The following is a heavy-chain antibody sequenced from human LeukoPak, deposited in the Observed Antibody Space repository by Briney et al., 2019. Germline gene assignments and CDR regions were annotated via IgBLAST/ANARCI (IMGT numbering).Heavy chain of an antibody. V-gene: IGHV4-59*01. CDR2: FYDTRSP. CDR1: GGSINLYY. Sequence: PGTLSLTCTVSGGSINLYYWSWIRQPPGKGLEWIGYFYDTRSPKYNPSLERRVTISVDMSRKQFSLNISSVTTADTAVYYCARGRDSLTYWGQGTLATVSS. CDR3: ARGRDSLTY. J-gene: IGHJ4*02. D-gene: IGHD3/OR15-3a*01.